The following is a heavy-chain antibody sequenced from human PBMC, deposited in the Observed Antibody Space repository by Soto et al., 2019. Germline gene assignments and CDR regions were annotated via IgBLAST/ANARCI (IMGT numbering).Heavy chain of an antibody. D-gene: IGHD3-22*01. CDR3: ARATQFFYDSRGYSKSFDF. V-gene: IGHV4-34*01. CDR1: GGSFSGFF. J-gene: IGHJ4*02. Sequence: SETLSLTCGVSGGSFSGFFWTWIRQPPGKGLEWIGEVNHIGITNYNPSLRSRLNLSIDTAKKQFSLKLTSVTAADTAVYYCARATQFFYDSRGYSKSFDFWGQGTLVTVSS. CDR2: VNHIGIT.